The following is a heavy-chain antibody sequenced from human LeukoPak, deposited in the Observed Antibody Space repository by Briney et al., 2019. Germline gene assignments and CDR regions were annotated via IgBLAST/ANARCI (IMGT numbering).Heavy chain of an antibody. J-gene: IGHJ4*02. V-gene: IGHV3-7*01. Sequence: GGSLRLSCAASGFTFSSYWMSWVRQAPGKGLEWVANIKQDGSEEYYVDSVKGRFTISRDNAKNSLYLQMNSLRAEDTAVYYCARLRTAGYSSSWYDPYFDYWGQGTLVTVSS. CDR2: IKQDGSEE. D-gene: IGHD6-13*01. CDR3: ARLRTAGYSSSWYDPYFDY. CDR1: GFTFSSYW.